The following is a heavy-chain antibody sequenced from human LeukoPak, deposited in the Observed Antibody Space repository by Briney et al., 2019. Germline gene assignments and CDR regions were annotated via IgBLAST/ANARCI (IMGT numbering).Heavy chain of an antibody. J-gene: IGHJ4*02. CDR1: GYTFTHYY. V-gene: IGHV1-46*01. Sequence: ASVKVSCKASGYTFTHYYIHWVRQAPGQGLEWMGIINPSGGSTNYAQNFQGRVTLTRDTSTGTVYMELNSLRSEDTAVYFCERSPYPSGSLFYPDYWGPGALVTVSS. D-gene: IGHD2-2*01. CDR3: ERSPYPSGSLFYPDY. CDR2: INPSGGST.